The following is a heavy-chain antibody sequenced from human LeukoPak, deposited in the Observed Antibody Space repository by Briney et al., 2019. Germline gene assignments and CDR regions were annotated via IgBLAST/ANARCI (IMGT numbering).Heavy chain of an antibody. CDR2: MNPNSGNT. J-gene: IGHJ4*02. CDR1: GYTFTSYD. V-gene: IGHV1-8*01. D-gene: IGHD3-10*01. Sequence: ASVKVSCKASGYTFTSYDINWVRQATGQGPEWMGWMNPNSGNTGYAQKFQGRVTMTRNTSISTAYMELSSLRSEDTAVYYCARGLTMVRGVTTGYWGQGTLVTVSS. CDR3: ARGLTMVRGVTTGY.